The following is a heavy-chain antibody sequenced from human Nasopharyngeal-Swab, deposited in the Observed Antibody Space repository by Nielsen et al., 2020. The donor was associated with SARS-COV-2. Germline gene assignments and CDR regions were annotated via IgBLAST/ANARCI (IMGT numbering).Heavy chain of an antibody. D-gene: IGHD3-10*01. V-gene: IGHV3-30*03. J-gene: IGHJ3*01. CDR1: GFTFTRFG. CDR3: ARGSSVHAFDV. CDR2: VSHDGSNK. Sequence: GESLKISCAASGFTFTRFGMHWVRQAPGKGLEWVAVVSHDGSNKYYADSVKGRLTISRDNSKNTLFLEMDSLRAEDTAVYYCARGSSVHAFDVWGQGTEVTVSS.